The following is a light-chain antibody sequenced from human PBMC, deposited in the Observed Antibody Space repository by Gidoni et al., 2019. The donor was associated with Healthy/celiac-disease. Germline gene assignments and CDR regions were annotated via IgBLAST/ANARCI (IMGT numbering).Light chain of an antibody. J-gene: IGKJ1*01. CDR2: GAS. V-gene: IGKV3-20*01. Sequence: VLPQSPVTLSLSPGERATLSCRASPSVSSSDLAWYQQKPGQAPRLLIYGASSRATGIPDRCSGSGSGTDFTLTISRLEPEDVAVYYCQQYGSSPTWTFGQGTKVEIK. CDR1: PSVSSSD. CDR3: QQYGSSPTWT.